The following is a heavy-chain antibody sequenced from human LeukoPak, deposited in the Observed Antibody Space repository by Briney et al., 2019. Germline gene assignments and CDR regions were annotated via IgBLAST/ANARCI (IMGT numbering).Heavy chain of an antibody. D-gene: IGHD3-16*01. CDR2: IIPIFGTA. Sequence: LVKVSCKASGGTFSSYAISWVRQAPGQGLEWMGGIIPIFGTANYAQKFQGRVTITADKSTSTAYMELSSLRSEDTAVYYCASLAYYYYYMDVWGKGTTVTVSS. J-gene: IGHJ6*03. CDR1: GGTFSSYA. V-gene: IGHV1-69*06. CDR3: ASLAYYYYYMDV.